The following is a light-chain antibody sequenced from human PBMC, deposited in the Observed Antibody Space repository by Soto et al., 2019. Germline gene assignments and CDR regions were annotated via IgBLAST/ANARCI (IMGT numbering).Light chain of an antibody. CDR2: AAS. J-gene: IGKJ3*01. CDR1: QTISNY. Sequence: DIQMTQSPSSLSASVGDRVTITCRASQTISNYLNWYQEKPGKAPKLLIYAASNLQSGVPSRFSGSGSGTDFTLTITNLQPEDFATYYCQKTHSTPFTFGPGTIVDVK. V-gene: IGKV1-39*01. CDR3: QKTHSTPFT.